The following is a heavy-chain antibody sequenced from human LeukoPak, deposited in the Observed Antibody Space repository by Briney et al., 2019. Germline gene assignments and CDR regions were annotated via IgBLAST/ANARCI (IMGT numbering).Heavy chain of an antibody. CDR2: IYYSGST. CDR1: GGSISSSSYY. V-gene: IGHV4-39*01. CDR3: ASGLEGAFDP. D-gene: IGHD3-16*01. Sequence: SETLPLTCTVSGGSISSSSYYWGWIRQPPGKGLEWIGSIYYSGSTYYNPSLKSRVTISVDTSKNQFSLKLSSVTAADTAVYYCASGLEGAFDPWGQGTLVTVSS. J-gene: IGHJ5*02.